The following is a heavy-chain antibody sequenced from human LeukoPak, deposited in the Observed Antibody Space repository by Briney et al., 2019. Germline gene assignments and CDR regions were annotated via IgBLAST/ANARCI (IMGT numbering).Heavy chain of an antibody. CDR2: IRYDGSNK. Sequence: GGSLRLSCAASGFTFSSYGMHWVRQAPGKGLEWVAFIRYDGSNKYYADSVKGRFTISRDNSKNTLYLQMNSLRAEDTAVYYCARDDSMVRGVINMWGQGTLVTVSS. J-gene: IGHJ4*02. CDR1: GFTFSSYG. CDR3: ARDDSMVRGVINM. V-gene: IGHV3-30*02. D-gene: IGHD3-10*01.